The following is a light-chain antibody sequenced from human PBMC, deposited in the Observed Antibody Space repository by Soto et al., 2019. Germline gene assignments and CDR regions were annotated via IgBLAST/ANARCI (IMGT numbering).Light chain of an antibody. CDR3: SSYAGSNNWV. Sequence: QSVLTQPPSASGSPGQSVTISCTGTSSDVGGYNYVSWYQQHPGKAPKLMIYEVSNRPSGVPDRFSGSKSGNTASLTVSGLQAENEADYYCSSYAGSNNWVFGGGPKLTVL. CDR2: EVS. J-gene: IGLJ3*02. CDR1: SSDVGGYNY. V-gene: IGLV2-8*01.